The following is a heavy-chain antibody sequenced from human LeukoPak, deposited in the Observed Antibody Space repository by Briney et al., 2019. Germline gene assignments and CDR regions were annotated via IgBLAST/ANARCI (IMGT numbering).Heavy chain of an antibody. CDR2: ISGSGGST. V-gene: IGHV3-23*01. CDR1: GFAFSSNA. J-gene: IGHJ4*02. Sequence: GGALRLSCAASGFAFSSNAMSWVRHAPGKGLEWVSAISGSGGSTYYTYSVKGRFTISRDNSKSTLYLQMNSLRAEDTAIYYCAVRISWPYWGQGTQVTVSS. CDR3: AVRISWPY.